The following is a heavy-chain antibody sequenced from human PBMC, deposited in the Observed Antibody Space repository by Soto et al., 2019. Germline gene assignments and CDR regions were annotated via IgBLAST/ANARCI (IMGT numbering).Heavy chain of an antibody. V-gene: IGHV3-21*01. CDR2: ISSSSSYI. J-gene: IGHJ4*02. CDR3: ARDSPLWREHRLSRRSGSPIDY. CDR1: GFTFSSYS. Sequence: GGSLRLSCAASGFTFSSYSMNWVRQAPGKGLEWVSSISSSSSYIYYADSVKGRFTISRDNAKNSLYLQMNSLRAEDTAVYYCARDSPLWREHRLSRRSGSPIDYWGQGXLVTVYS. D-gene: IGHD3-10*01.